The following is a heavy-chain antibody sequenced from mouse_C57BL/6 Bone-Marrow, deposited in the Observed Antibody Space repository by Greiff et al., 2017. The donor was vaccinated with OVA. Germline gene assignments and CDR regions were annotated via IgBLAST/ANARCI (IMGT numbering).Heavy chain of an antibody. CDR1: GYAFSSSW. Sequence: QVQLQQSGPELVKPGASVKISCKASGYAFSSSWMNWVKQRPGKGLEWIGRIYPGDGDTNYNGKFKGKATLTADKSSSTAYMQLSSLTSEDSAVYCCARSGRKTGTTWFADWGQGTRVTVSA. CDR2: IYPGDGDT. J-gene: IGHJ3*01. D-gene: IGHD4-1*01. CDR3: ARSGRKTGTTWFAD. V-gene: IGHV1-82*01.